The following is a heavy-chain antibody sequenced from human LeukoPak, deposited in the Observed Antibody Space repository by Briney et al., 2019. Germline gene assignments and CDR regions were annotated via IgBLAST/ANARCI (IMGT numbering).Heavy chain of an antibody. CDR2: IYYSGST. Sequence: LETLSLTCTVSGYSVTSGLFRGWVRPSPRKGLGWIGSIYYSGSTNYSPSLKSRITISVDTSKNQFSLKLSSVTAADTAVYYCARQDYYDSSGYYLHCWGQGTLVTVSS. V-gene: IGHV4-38-2*02. CDR1: GYSVTSGLF. D-gene: IGHD3-22*01. J-gene: IGHJ4*02. CDR3: ARQDYYDSSGYYLHC.